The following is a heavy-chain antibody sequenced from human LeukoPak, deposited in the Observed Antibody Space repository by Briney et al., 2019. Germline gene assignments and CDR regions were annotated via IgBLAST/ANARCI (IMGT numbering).Heavy chain of an antibody. D-gene: IGHD6-13*01. V-gene: IGHV4-61*02. CDR3: ARDYHSSWFFDWFDP. J-gene: IGHJ5*02. Sequence: SETLSLTCTVSGDSISSGDYYWSWIRQPAGKGLEWLGRISSSGSTNYNPSLKSRVTISVDTSKNQFSLKLSSVTAADTAVYYCARDYHSSWFFDWFDPWGQGTLVTVSS. CDR1: GDSISSGDYY. CDR2: ISSSGST.